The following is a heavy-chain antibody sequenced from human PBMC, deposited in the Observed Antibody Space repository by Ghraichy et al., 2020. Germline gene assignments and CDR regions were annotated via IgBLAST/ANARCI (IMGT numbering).Heavy chain of an antibody. V-gene: IGHV4-34*01. CDR3: ARAFHLLGAFDI. Sequence: SETLSLTCAVYGGSFSGYYWSWIRQPPGKGLEWIGEINHSGSTNYNPSLKSRVTISVDTSKNQFSLKLSSVTAADTAVYYCARAFHLLGAFDIWGQGTMVTVSS. J-gene: IGHJ3*02. D-gene: IGHD2-2*01. CDR1: GGSFSGYY. CDR2: INHSGST.